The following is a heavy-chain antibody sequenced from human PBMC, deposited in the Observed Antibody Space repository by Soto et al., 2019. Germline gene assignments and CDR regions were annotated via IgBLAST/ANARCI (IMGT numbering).Heavy chain of an antibody. CDR3: AKYYYDSSGYPHYYGIDV. D-gene: IGHD3-22*01. CDR2: IIPIFGTA. V-gene: IGHV1-69*01. CDR1: GGTFSSYA. J-gene: IGHJ6*02. Sequence: QVQLVQSGAEVKKPGSSVKVSCKASGGTFSSYAISWVRQAPGQGLEWMGGIIPIFGTANYAQKFQGRVTITADESTSTAYMELSRLRSEDTAVYYCAKYYYDSSGYPHYYGIDVWGQGTTVTVSS.